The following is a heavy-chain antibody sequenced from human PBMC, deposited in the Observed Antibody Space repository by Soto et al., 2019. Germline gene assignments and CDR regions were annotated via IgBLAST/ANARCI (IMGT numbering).Heavy chain of an antibody. CDR3: ARAGASSSWAKSSGWYYYYYYYGMDV. CDR1: GGTFSSYA. D-gene: IGHD6-19*01. Sequence: ASVKVSCKASGGTFSSYAISWVRQAPGQGLEWMGGIIPIFGTANYAQKFQGRVTITADESTSTAYIELSSLGSEDTAVYYCARAGASSSWAKSSGWYYYYYYYGMDVWGQGTTVTVSS. CDR2: IIPIFGTA. V-gene: IGHV1-69*13. J-gene: IGHJ6*02.